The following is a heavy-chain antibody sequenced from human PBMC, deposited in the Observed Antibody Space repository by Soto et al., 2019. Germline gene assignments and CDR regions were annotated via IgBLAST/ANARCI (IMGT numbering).Heavy chain of an antibody. J-gene: IGHJ6*02. Sequence: PGESLKISCKGSGYSFSSYWIGWVRQMPGKGLEWMGIIYPGDSDTRYSPSFQGQVTISADKSISTAYLQWSSLKASDTAMYYCARPREAGKNYYGVDVWGQGTTVTVSS. V-gene: IGHV5-51*01. CDR1: GYSFSSYW. D-gene: IGHD6-19*01. CDR3: ARPREAGKNYYGVDV. CDR2: IYPGDSDT.